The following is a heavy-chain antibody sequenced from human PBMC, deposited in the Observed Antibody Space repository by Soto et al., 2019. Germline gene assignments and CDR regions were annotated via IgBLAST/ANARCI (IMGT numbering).Heavy chain of an antibody. CDR1: GGSISSGDYY. J-gene: IGHJ4*02. V-gene: IGHV4-30-4*01. CDR3: ARERGGYSSGYYYEGRFDY. CDR2: IYYSGST. Sequence: SETLSLTCTVSGGSISSGDYYWSWIRQPPGKGLEWIGYIYYSGSTYYNPSLKSRVTISVDTSKNQFSLKLSSVTAADTAVYYCARERGGYSSGYYYEGRFDYWGQGTLVTVSS. D-gene: IGHD3-22*01.